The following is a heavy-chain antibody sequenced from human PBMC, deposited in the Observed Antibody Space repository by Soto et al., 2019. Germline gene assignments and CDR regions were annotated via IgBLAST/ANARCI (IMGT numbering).Heavy chain of an antibody. CDR3: ARGRYCTNGVCYDRGMDV. V-gene: IGHV1-3*01. J-gene: IGHJ6*02. CDR1: GYTFTSYA. CDR2: IIADNGNT. D-gene: IGHD2-8*01. Sequence: ASVKVSCKASGYTFTSYAIHWVRQAPGQRLEWMGWIIADNGNTKYSQKFQGRVTITADESTSTAYMELSSLRSEDTAVYYCARGRYCTNGVCYDRGMDVWGQGTTVTVSS.